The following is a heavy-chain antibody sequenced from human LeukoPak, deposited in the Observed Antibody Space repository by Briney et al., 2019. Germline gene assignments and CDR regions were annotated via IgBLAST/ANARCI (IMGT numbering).Heavy chain of an antibody. V-gene: IGHV4-39*07. CDR1: SGPISSASYY. Sequence: SETLSLTCTVSSGPISSASYYWGWIRQPPGKGLEWIGGIIYSGNTYYNPSLKSRVTISVDRTKNQFSLKLSSVTAADTAVYYCARARQWLDAFDIWGQGTMVTVSS. D-gene: IGHD6-19*01. CDR2: IIYSGNT. CDR3: ARARQWLDAFDI. J-gene: IGHJ3*02.